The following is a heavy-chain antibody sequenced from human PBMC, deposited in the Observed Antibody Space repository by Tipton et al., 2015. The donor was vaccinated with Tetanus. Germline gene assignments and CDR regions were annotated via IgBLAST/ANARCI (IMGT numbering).Heavy chain of an antibody. CDR2: ISHDGSDK. CDR3: ARVIRRSMIGYGVFDS. CDR1: GFTFSSHG. J-gene: IGHJ4*02. Sequence: SLRLSCAASGFTFSSHGMHWVRQAPGKGLEWVAVISHDGSDKYYAESVKGRFTISRDNAENSLFLQMTSLRDEDTALYFCARVIRRSMIGYGVFDSWGQGTLVAVSS. D-gene: IGHD4-17*01. V-gene: IGHV3-30*03.